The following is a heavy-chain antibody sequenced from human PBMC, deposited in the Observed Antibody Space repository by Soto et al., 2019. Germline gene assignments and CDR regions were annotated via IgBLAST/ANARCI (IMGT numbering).Heavy chain of an antibody. Sequence: VQLVESGGGLVQPGRSLRLSCAASGFTFDDYAMHWVRQAPGKGLEWVSGISWNSGGIGYADSVKGRFTISRDNAKNSLYLQMNSLSAEDTALYYCAEEAGGYYGMDVWGQGTTVTVSS. J-gene: IGHJ6*02. CDR3: AEEAGGYYGMDV. V-gene: IGHV3-9*01. CDR1: GFTFDDYA. CDR2: ISWNSGGI.